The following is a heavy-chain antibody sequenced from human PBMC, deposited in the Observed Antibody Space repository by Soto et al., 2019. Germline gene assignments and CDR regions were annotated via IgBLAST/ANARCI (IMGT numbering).Heavy chain of an antibody. CDR3: ARDEDAAMPHFFDY. CDR1: GYTFTSYG. CDR2: ISAYNGNT. V-gene: IGHV1-18*04. D-gene: IGHD5-18*01. Sequence: GASVKVSCKASGYTFTSYGISWVRQAPGQGLEWMGWISAYNGNTNYAQKLQGRVTITTDTSTSTAYMELRSLRSDDTAVYYCARDEDAAMPHFFDYWGQGTQVTVSS. J-gene: IGHJ4*02.